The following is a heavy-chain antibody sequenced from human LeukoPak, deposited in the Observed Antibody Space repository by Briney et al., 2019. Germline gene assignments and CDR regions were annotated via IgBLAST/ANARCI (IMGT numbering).Heavy chain of an antibody. D-gene: IGHD1-1*01. J-gene: IGHJ5*02. CDR3: AVGLPVATAVNWFDP. V-gene: IGHV3-48*02. CDR2: LSRGSDSA. CDR1: DSDFIFSNYN. Sequence: GSLRLSCAASDSDFIFSNYNMNWVRQAPGKGLEWISFLSRGSDSAYYADSVKGRFSISRDNAKNLLYLQMNSLKDEDTAVYYCAVGLPVATAVNWFDPWGQGILVTVSS.